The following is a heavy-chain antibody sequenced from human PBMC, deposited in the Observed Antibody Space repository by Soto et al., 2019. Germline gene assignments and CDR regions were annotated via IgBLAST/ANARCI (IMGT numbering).Heavy chain of an antibody. CDR3: ARDTSYYYYDSSGYYFDY. D-gene: IGHD3-22*01. J-gene: IGHJ4*02. V-gene: IGHV1-46*01. CDR2: INPSGGST. CDR1: GYTFTSYY. Sequence: ASVKVSCKASGYTFTSYYMHLVRQAPGQGLEWMGIINPSGGSTSYAQKFQGRVTMTRDTSTSTVYMELSSLRSEDTAVYYCARDTSYYYYDSSGYYFDYWGQGTLVTVSS.